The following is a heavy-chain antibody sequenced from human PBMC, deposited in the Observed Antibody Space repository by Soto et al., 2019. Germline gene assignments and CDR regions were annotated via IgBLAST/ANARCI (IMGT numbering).Heavy chain of an antibody. J-gene: IGHJ4*02. CDR3: ARGRYGDY. CDR1: GYAFTTYG. D-gene: IGHD1-1*01. CDR2: ITAHTGNT. V-gene: IGHV1-18*01. Sequence: QVHLVQSGAEVKKPGASVKVSCKGSGYAFTTYGITWVRQAPGQGLEWMAWITAHTGNTNYAQKLQGRVTGTRDTSTSTAYMELRSLRSDDTAVYYCARGRYGDYWGQGALVTVSS.